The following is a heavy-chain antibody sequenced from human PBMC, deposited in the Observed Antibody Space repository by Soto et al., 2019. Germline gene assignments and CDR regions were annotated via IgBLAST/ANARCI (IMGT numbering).Heavy chain of an antibody. Sequence: EVQLVESGGGLVQPGGSLRLSCAASGIPVSSNYMTWLRLALGKGLEWVSVLHSGGDTYYANSVKGRFTISRHDSTNTLFLQMNSLTPEDTAVYYCARDGPYYDASRMDVWGQGTTVTVSS. J-gene: IGHJ6*02. CDR1: GIPVSSNY. D-gene: IGHD3-3*01. CDR2: LHSGGDT. CDR3: ARDGPYYDASRMDV. V-gene: IGHV3-53*04.